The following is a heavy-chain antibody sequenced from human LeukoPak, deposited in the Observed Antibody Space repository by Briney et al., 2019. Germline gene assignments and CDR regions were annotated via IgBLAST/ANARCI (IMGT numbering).Heavy chain of an antibody. CDR3: ARLHYDILTGLGFDY. V-gene: IGHV3-21*01. J-gene: IGHJ4*02. CDR1: GFTFSSYS. CDR2: ISSSSSYI. D-gene: IGHD3-9*01. Sequence: GGTLRLSCAASGFTFSSYSMNWVRQAPGKGLEWVSSISSSSSYIYYADSVKGRFTISRDNAKNTLYLQMNSLRAEDTAVYYCARLHYDILTGLGFDYWGQGTLVTVSS.